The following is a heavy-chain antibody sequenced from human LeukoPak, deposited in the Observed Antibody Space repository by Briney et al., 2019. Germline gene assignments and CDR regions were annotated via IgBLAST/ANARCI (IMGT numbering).Heavy chain of an antibody. CDR2: IYHSGST. J-gene: IGHJ5*02. D-gene: IGHD2-15*01. CDR1: GYSISSGYY. CDR3: ARDEGGPVPPSFDP. Sequence: SETLSLTCTVSGYSISSGYYWGWIRQPPGKGLEWIGSIYHSGSTYYNRSLKSRVTISVDTSKNQFSLKLSSVTAADTAVYYCARDEGGPVPPSFDPWGQGTLVTVSS. V-gene: IGHV4-38-2*02.